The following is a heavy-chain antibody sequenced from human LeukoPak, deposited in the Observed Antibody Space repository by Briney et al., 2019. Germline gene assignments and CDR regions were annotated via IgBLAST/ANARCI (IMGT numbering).Heavy chain of an antibody. Sequence: PSETLSLTCTVSGYSISSGYYWGWIRQPPGKGLEWIGSIYHSGSTYYNPSLKSRVTISVDTSKNQFSLKLSSVTAADTAVYYCARDPPYFDWFGKDAFDIWGQGTMVTVSS. CDR2: IYHSGST. CDR3: ARDPPYFDWFGKDAFDI. CDR1: GYSISSGYY. J-gene: IGHJ3*02. V-gene: IGHV4-38-2*02. D-gene: IGHD3-9*01.